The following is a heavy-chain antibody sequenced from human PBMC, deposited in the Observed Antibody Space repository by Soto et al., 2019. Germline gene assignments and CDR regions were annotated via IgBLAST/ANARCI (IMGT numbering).Heavy chain of an antibody. CDR3: VKQAPAGWHFFDT. CDR2: ISWNSGSI. CDR1: GFTFDDYA. Sequence: PVGSLRLSCAASGFTFDDYAMHWVRQAPGKGLEWVSGISWNSGSIGYADSVKGRFTISRDNAKNSLYLQMNSLRTEDTAVYYCVKQAPAGWHFFDTWGQGTLVTVSS. V-gene: IGHV3-9*01. J-gene: IGHJ4*02. D-gene: IGHD6-19*01.